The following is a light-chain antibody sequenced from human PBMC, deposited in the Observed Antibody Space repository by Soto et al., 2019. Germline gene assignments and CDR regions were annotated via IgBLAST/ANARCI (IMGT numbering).Light chain of an antibody. J-gene: IGLJ2*01. Sequence: QSVLTQPPSVSGAPGQRVTISCTGSSSNIGAGSDVHWYQHLPGTAPKLLIYGNSNRPSGVSDRFSGSKSGTSASLAITGLQAEDEADYYCQSYDSNLSVVFGGGTKLTVL. CDR1: SSNIGAGSD. V-gene: IGLV1-40*01. CDR3: QSYDSNLSVV. CDR2: GNS.